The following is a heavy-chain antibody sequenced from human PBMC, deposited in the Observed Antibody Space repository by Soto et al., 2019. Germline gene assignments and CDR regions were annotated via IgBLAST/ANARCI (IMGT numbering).Heavy chain of an antibody. CDR1: GFTFSSYW. Sequence: EVQLVESGGGLVQPGGSLRLSCVGSGFTFSSYWMHWVRQVPGKGPVRVSRITSAGSASSYVDFVKGRYTSSRDNAKNTLYLEMNSLSAEDTAVYYCATGGYSYGWGYWGQGTLVTVSS. V-gene: IGHV3-74*01. J-gene: IGHJ4*02. D-gene: IGHD5-18*01. CDR3: ATGGYSYGWGY. CDR2: ITSAGSAS.